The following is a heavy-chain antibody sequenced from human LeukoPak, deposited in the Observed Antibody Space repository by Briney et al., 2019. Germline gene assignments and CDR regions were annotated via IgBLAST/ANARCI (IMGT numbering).Heavy chain of an antibody. D-gene: IGHD6-13*01. CDR2: IYYSGST. CDR1: GGSISSGGYY. Sequence: SETLSLTCAVYGGSISSGGYYWSWIRQHPGTGLEWIGYIYYSGSTYYNPSHKSRVTISVDTSKNQFSLKLSSVTAADTAVYYCARDSGRYSSSWYNYGMDVWGQGTTVTVSS. V-gene: IGHV4-31*11. J-gene: IGHJ6*02. CDR3: ARDSGRYSSSWYNYGMDV.